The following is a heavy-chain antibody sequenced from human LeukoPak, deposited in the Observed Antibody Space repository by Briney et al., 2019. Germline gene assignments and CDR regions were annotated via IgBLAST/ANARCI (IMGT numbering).Heavy chain of an antibody. CDR2: IYYTGST. CDR3: ARRMTSQLWFID. V-gene: IGHV4-31*03. CDR1: GDSISSGGYY. Sequence: SETLSLTCTVSGDSISSGGYYWSWVRQHPGKDLEWIGYIYYTGSTYYNPSLESRVTISVDTSKNQFSLTLSSVTAADTAVYYCARRMTSQLWFIDWGQGTLVTVSS. J-gene: IGHJ4*02. D-gene: IGHD5-18*01.